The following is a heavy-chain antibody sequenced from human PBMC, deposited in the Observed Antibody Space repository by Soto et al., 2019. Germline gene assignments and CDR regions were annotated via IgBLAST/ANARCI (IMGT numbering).Heavy chain of an antibody. CDR1: GDSISNLDYF. V-gene: IGHV4-30-4*01. CDR3: ARGRYCLTGRCFPNWFDS. CDR2: IYKSATT. D-gene: IGHD7-27*01. Sequence: SETRSLTCSVSGDSISNLDYFWAWIRQPPGQALEYIGYIYKSATTYYNPSFESRVAISVDTSKSQFSLTVTSVPAADTAVYFCARGRYCLTGRCFPNWFDSWGQGALVTVSS. J-gene: IGHJ5*01.